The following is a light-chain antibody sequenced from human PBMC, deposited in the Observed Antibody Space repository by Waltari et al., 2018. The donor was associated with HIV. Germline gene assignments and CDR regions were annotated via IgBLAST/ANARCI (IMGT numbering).Light chain of an antibody. V-gene: IGKV3-11*01. J-gene: IGKJ5*01. CDR2: GAS. Sequence: EIVLTQSPATLSLSPGERVTLSCRASQSVSSYLAWYQQKPGQAPRLLIDGASSRATGIPARFSGSGSGTDFTLTISSLEPGDFGVYYCHQRSNWPITFGQGTRLEIK. CDR3: HQRSNWPIT. CDR1: QSVSSY.